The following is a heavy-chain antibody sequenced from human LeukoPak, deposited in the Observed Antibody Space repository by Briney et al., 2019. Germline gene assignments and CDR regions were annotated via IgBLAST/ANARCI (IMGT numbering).Heavy chain of an antibody. Sequence: SETLSLTCTVSGGSVSSYFWSWIRQPPGKGLEWIGYIYFTGSTKYNPSLKSRVTISLDTSKNQFPLKLNSVTAADTAVYYCARSERGYSYGWYDYWGQGTLVTVSS. CDR1: GGSVSSYF. CDR2: IYFTGST. J-gene: IGHJ4*02. D-gene: IGHD5-18*01. V-gene: IGHV4-59*02. CDR3: ARSERGYSYGWYDY.